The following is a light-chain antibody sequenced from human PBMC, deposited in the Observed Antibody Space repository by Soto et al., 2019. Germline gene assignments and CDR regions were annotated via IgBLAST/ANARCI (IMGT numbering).Light chain of an antibody. CDR3: QQYNSYSRT. CDR2: KAS. CDR1: QSISSL. Sequence: DIQMTQSPSTLSASVGDRVTITCRASQSISSLLAWYQQKPGKAPKLLIYKASSLESGVPSRFSGSGSGTDFTLTISSLQPDAFASYYCQQYNSYSRTFGQGTKVEIK. V-gene: IGKV1-5*03. J-gene: IGKJ1*01.